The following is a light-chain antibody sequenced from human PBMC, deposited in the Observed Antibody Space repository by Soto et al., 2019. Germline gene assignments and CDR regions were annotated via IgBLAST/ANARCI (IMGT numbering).Light chain of an antibody. V-gene: IGKV3-20*01. CDR3: HHYRSSRT. Sequence: EIVLTQSPGTLSLSPGERATLSCRASQSVSSSLAWYRQKPRQAPRLLIYGASSRATGIPDRYSGSGSGPDFNLTISRLEPEHFAVYFCHHYRSSRTFGQGTKVEIK. CDR1: QSVSSS. CDR2: GAS. J-gene: IGKJ1*01.